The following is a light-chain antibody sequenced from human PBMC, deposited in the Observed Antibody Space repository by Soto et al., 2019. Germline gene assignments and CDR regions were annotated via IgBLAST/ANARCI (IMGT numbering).Light chain of an antibody. CDR2: AAS. CDR1: QTITSD. Sequence: DIQMTQSPSSLSASVGDRVTITCRASQTITSDLNWYQQRPGKAPKLLIYAASNLQSGVPSRFSGSGSGTDFTFTISSLQPEDFATYYCQQYESLPLTFGQGTRLEIK. J-gene: IGKJ5*01. CDR3: QQYESLPLT. V-gene: IGKV1-39*01.